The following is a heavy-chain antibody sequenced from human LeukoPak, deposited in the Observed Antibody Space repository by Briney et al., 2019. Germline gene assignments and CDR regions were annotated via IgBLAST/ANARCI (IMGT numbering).Heavy chain of an antibody. CDR2: ISYDGSNK. J-gene: IGHJ4*02. D-gene: IGHD6-13*01. Sequence: GGSLRLSCAASGFTFSSYAMHWVRQAPGKGLEWVAVISYDGSNKYYADSVKGRFTISRDNSKNTLYLQMNSLRAEDTAVYYCARGRGRIAAAGTSSYFDYWGQGTLVTVSS. V-gene: IGHV3-30-3*01. CDR1: GFTFSSYA. CDR3: ARGRGRIAAAGTSSYFDY.